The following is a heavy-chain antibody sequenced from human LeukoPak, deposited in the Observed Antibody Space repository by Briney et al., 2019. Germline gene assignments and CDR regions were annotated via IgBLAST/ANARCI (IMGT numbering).Heavy chain of an antibody. CDR1: GYIFTDYY. Sequence: ASVKVSCKASGYIFTDYYMHWVRQAPGQELGWMGRINPNSGGTNYAQKFQGRVTMTRDTSISTAYTELSSLRSEDTAVYYCARPSGYCSSTSCYPDWFDPWGQGTLVTVSS. CDR3: ARPSGYCSSTSCYPDWFDP. D-gene: IGHD2-2*01. J-gene: IGHJ5*02. CDR2: INPNSGGT. V-gene: IGHV1/OR15-1*01.